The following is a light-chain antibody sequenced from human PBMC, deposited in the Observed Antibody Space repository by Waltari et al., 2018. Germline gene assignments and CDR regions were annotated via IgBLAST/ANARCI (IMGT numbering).Light chain of an antibody. CDR2: KDS. CDR1: ALSKKY. V-gene: IGLV3-25*03. Sequence: SFELTQPPSLSVSQGQTARSTCSGDALSKKYAHWHQQRPGLAPVLVIYKDSGRPPGIPERFSGSSSGTTVTLTISGVQAEDEADYYCQSADSSGSVVFGGGTKLTVL. J-gene: IGLJ2*01. CDR3: QSADSSGSVV.